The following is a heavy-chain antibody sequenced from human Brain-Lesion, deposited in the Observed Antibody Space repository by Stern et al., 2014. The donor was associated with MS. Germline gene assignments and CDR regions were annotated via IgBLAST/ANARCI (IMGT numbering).Heavy chain of an antibody. CDR3: ARGRVVPGFQYYATDV. D-gene: IGHD2-2*01. CDR2: IFNSGST. Sequence: VQLEESGPGLVKPSQTLSLSCTVSGGSISSGGYYWSWIRQPAGKGLEWIGRIFNSGSTSYNPSLQSRVTISIDPSQNQFSLRLNPMTAADTAVYYCARGRVVPGFQYYATDVWGQGTTVIVSS. J-gene: IGHJ6*02. V-gene: IGHV4-61*02. CDR1: GGSISSGGYY.